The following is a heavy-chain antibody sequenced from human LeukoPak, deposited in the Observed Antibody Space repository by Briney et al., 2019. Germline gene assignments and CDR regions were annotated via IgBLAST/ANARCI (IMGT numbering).Heavy chain of an antibody. V-gene: IGHV3-23*01. CDR3: ATGLLYYYDSSGPADY. D-gene: IGHD3-22*01. J-gene: IGHJ4*02. Sequence: PGGSLRLSCAASGFTFSSFAMSWVRQAPGKGLEWVSAISGSGGSTYYADSVKGRFTISRDNSKNTLYLQMNSLRGEDTAGYYCATGLLYYYDSSGPADYWGQGTLVTVSS. CDR1: GFTFSSFA. CDR2: ISGSGGST.